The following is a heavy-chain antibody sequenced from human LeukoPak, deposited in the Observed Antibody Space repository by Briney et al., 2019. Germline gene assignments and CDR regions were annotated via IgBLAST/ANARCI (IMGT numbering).Heavy chain of an antibody. CDR2: IIPIFGAA. D-gene: IGHD5-12*01. CDR3: ARDSGYDYSGGLWYFDY. CDR1: GGTFSSYA. J-gene: IGHJ4*02. Sequence: SVKVSCKASGGTFSSYAISWVRQAPGQGLEWMGGIIPIFGAANYAQKFQGRVTITADESTSTAYMELSSLRSEDTAVYYCARDSGYDYSGGLWYFDYWGQGTLVTVSS. V-gene: IGHV1-69*13.